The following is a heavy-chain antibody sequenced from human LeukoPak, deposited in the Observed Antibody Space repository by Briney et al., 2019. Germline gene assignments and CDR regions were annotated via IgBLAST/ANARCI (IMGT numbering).Heavy chain of an antibody. Sequence: ASVKVSCKAFGYTFTSYYMHWVRQAPGQGLEWMGIINPSGGSTSYAQKFQGRVTMTRDMSTSTVYMELSSLRSEDTAVYYCARASYDSSGYTMINYWGQGTLVTVSS. CDR3: ARASYDSSGYTMINY. CDR2: INPSGGST. J-gene: IGHJ4*02. D-gene: IGHD3-22*01. CDR1: GYTFTSYY. V-gene: IGHV1-46*01.